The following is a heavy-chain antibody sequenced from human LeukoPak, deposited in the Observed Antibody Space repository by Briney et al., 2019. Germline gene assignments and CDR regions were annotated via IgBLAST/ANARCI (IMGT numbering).Heavy chain of an antibody. CDR1: GFTFSSYA. V-gene: IGHV3-30-3*01. CDR3: ARVGVVPAATGDAFDI. Sequence: GGSLRLSCAASGFTFSSYAMHWVRQAPGKGLEWVAVIPYDGSNKYYADSVKGRFTISRDNSKNTLYLQMNSLRAEDTAVYYCARVGVVPAATGDAFDIWGQGTMVTVSS. J-gene: IGHJ3*02. D-gene: IGHD2-2*01. CDR2: IPYDGSNK.